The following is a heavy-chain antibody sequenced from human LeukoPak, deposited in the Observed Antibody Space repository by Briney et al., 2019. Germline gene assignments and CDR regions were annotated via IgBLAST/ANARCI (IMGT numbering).Heavy chain of an antibody. D-gene: IGHD1-20*01. V-gene: IGHV3-11*01. CDR2: FSSSGSTI. J-gene: IGHJ4*02. CDR1: GFTFSEYY. CDR3: ARFGITGTTNAFDY. Sequence: GGSLRLSCAASGFTFSEYYMSWIRQAPGKGLEWVAYFSSSGSTIYYADSVKGRFTISRDNAKHSLYLQMNSLRAEDTAVYYCARFGITGTTNAFDYWGQATLVTVSS.